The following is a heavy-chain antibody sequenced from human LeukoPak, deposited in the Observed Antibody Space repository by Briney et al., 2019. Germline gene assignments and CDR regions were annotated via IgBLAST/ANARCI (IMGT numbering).Heavy chain of an antibody. CDR3: ARGLAGDYPDY. V-gene: IGHV3-53*01. CDR2: IYSGGST. CDR1: GFTVSSNY. J-gene: IGHJ4*02. Sequence: GGSLRLSCAASGFTVSSNYMSWVRQAPGKGLEWVSVIYSGGSTYYADSVKGRFTISRDNSKNTLYLQMNSLRAEDTAVYYCARGLAGDYPDYRGQGTLVTVSS. D-gene: IGHD4-17*01.